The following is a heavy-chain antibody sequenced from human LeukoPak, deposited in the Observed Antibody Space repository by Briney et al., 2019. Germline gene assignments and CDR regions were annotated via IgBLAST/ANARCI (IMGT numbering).Heavy chain of an antibody. Sequence: SETLSLTCIVSGGSIRSGGYYWNWIRQYPGKGLEWIGCIYYSGSTYYNPSLKSRVTISVDTSKNQFSLNLYSVTAADTAVYYCARDGGGYGVHADYFQDWGQGTVVTVSS. D-gene: IGHD3-16*01. CDR1: GGSIRSGGYY. J-gene: IGHJ1*01. CDR3: ARDGGGYGVHADYFQD. V-gene: IGHV4-31*03. CDR2: IYYSGST.